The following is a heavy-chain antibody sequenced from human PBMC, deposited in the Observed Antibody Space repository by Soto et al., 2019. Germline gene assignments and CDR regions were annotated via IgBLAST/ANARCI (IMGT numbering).Heavy chain of an antibody. D-gene: IGHD1-26*01. CDR1: GGTFKTYT. J-gene: IGHJ4*02. Sequence: QVQLVQSGAELKKPGSSVNFSCAASGGTFKTYTINWVRQAPGQGLEWIGQIIPMYDSANYAQRFQGRVTISADKSTNIAYMELSGLRSEDTALYYCATWRTYSGSYCFDYWGQGTLVSVSS. CDR2: IIPMYDSA. CDR3: ATWRTYSGSYCFDY. V-gene: IGHV1-69*06.